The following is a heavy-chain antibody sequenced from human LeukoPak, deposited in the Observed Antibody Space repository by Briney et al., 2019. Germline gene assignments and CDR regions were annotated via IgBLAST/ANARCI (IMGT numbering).Heavy chain of an antibody. CDR1: GFTFSDYY. D-gene: IGHD3-22*01. J-gene: IGHJ4*02. CDR2: ISSSGSTI. CDR3: ATLGKYYYDRDDC. Sequence: GGSLRLSCAASGFTFSDYYMSWIRQAPGKGLEWVSYISSSGSTIYYADSVKGRFTISRDNAKNSLYLQMNSLRAEDTAVYDCATLGKYYYDRDDCWGQGILVTVSS. V-gene: IGHV3-11*01.